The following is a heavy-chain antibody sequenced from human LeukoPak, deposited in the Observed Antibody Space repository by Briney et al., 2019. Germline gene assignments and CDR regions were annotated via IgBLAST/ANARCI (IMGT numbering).Heavy chain of an antibody. CDR2: IYHSGST. Sequence: SETLSLTCTVSGGSISSGGYYWSWIRQPPGKGLEWIGYIYHSGSTYYIPSLKSRLTISVDRSKNQFSLKLSSVTAADTAVYYCARERDYGDYPDFDAFDIWGQGTMVTVST. J-gene: IGHJ3*02. V-gene: IGHV4-30-2*01. D-gene: IGHD4-17*01. CDR1: GGSISSGGYY. CDR3: ARERDYGDYPDFDAFDI.